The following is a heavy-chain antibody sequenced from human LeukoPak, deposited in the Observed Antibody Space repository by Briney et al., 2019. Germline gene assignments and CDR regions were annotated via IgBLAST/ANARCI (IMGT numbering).Heavy chain of an antibody. V-gene: IGHV3-21*01. J-gene: IGHJ4*02. Sequence: PGGSLRLSCAASGFTFSSYSMNWVRQAPGKGLEWVSSISSSSSYIYYADPVKGRFTISRDNAKNSLYLQMNSLRAEDTAVYYCAREYHEYYYDSSGSLTFDYWGQGTLVTVSS. CDR3: AREYHEYYYDSSGSLTFDY. CDR1: GFTFSSYS. D-gene: IGHD3-22*01. CDR2: ISSSSSYI.